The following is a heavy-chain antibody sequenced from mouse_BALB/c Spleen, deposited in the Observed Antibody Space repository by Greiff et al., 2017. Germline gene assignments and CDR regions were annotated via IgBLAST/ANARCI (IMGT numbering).Heavy chain of an antibody. CDR3: ARHAIRAWFAY. D-gene: IGHD1-1*01. J-gene: IGHJ3*01. CDR2: ISNGGGST. CDR1: GFTFSSYT. Sequence: EVMLVESGGGLVQPGGSLKLSCAASGFTFSSYTMSWVRQTPEKRLEWVAYISNGGGSTYYPDTVKGRFTISRDNAKNTLYLQMSSLKSEDTAMYYCARHAIRAWFAYWGQGTLVTVSA. V-gene: IGHV5-12-2*01.